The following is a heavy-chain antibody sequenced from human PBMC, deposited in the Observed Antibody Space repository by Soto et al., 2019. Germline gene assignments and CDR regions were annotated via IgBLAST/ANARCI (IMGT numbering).Heavy chain of an antibody. CDR2: IYYSGST. D-gene: IGHD2-21*01. Sequence: QLQLQESGPGLVKPSEALSLTCTVSGASISTSRYFWVWIRQPPGKGLEWIRCIYYSGSTYYKPSFKSLDPVSADTSQNQFCLTLRSVTAAGAAVYYWAPLHRELWSDPWGQGTLVTVSS. CDR1: GASISTSRYF. V-gene: IGHV4-39*01. J-gene: IGHJ5*02. CDR3: APLHRELWSDP.